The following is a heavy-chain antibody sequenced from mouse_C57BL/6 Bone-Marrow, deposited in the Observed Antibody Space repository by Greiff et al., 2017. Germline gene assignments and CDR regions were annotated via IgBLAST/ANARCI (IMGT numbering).Heavy chain of an antibody. Sequence: QVQLQQPGAELVRPGTSVKLSCKASGYTFTSYWMHWVKQRPGQGLEWIGVIDPSDSYTNYNQKFKGKATLTVDTSSSTAYMQLSSLTSEDSAVYYCASSLSYYYGSSPGYWGQGTTLTVSS. CDR1: GYTFTSYW. J-gene: IGHJ2*01. V-gene: IGHV1-59*01. CDR3: ASSLSYYYGSSPGY. CDR2: IDPSDSYT. D-gene: IGHD1-1*01.